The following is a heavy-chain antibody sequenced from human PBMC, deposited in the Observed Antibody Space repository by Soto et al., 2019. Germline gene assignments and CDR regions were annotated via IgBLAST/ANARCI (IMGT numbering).Heavy chain of an antibody. CDR2: INTDNGNT. CDR1: GYTFTSYF. D-gene: IGHD6-13*01. CDR3: ARLSSAYSSTWYRDC. V-gene: IGHV1-3*04. J-gene: IGHJ4*01. Sequence: ASVKVSCKASGYTFTSYFMHWVGQAPGQRLDWMGWINTDNGNTKYSQQFQGRVTITRDTSASTAYMELSSLRSEDTAIYYCARLSSAYSSTWYRDCWGQGTLVTVSS.